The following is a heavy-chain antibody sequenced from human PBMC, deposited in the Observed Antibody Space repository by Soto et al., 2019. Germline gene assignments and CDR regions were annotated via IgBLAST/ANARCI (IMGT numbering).Heavy chain of an antibody. J-gene: IGHJ4*02. V-gene: IGHV3-30*18. Sequence: PGGSLRLSCAASGFTFSSYGMHWVRQAPGKGLEWVAVISYDGSKKYSADSVKGRFTISRDNSKNTLYLQMNSLRAEDTAVYYCAKYHYDSSGFFDYWGQGTLVTVYS. CDR3: AKYHYDSSGFFDY. CDR1: GFTFSSYG. CDR2: ISYDGSKK. D-gene: IGHD3-22*01.